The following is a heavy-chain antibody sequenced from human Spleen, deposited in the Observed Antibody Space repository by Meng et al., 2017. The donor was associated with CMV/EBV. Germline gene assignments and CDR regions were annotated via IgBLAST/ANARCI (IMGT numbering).Heavy chain of an antibody. D-gene: IGHD2-2*02. CDR3: ARDRIVVVPAAIGRWYYYGMDV. Sequence: GESLKISCAASGFTVSSNYMSWVRQAPGKGLEWVSSISSSSSYIYYADSVKGRFTISRDNAKNSLYLQMNSLRAEDTAVYYCARDRIVVVPAAIGRWYYYGMDVWGQGTTVTVSS. CDR1: GFTVSSNY. CDR2: ISSSSSYI. J-gene: IGHJ6*02. V-gene: IGHV3-21*01.